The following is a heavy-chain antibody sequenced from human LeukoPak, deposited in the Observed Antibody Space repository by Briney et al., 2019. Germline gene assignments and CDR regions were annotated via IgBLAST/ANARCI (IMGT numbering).Heavy chain of an antibody. CDR3: ARVNFGSSWALRAFDI. CDR2: ISSSSSYI. D-gene: IGHD6-13*01. CDR1: GFTFSSYS. Sequence: PGGSLRLSCAASGFTFSSYSMNWVRQAPGKGLEWVSSISSSSSYIYYADSVKGRFTISRDNAKNSLYLQMNSLRAEDTAVYYCARVNFGSSWALRAFDIWGQGTMVTVSS. V-gene: IGHV3-21*01. J-gene: IGHJ3*02.